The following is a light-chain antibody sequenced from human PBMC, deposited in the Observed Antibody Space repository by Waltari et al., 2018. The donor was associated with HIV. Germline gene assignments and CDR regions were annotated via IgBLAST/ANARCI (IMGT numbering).Light chain of an antibody. CDR3: AAWDDSLSGQV. CDR2: RNK. J-gene: IGLJ3*02. Sequence: QSVLTQPPSASGTPGQRVTISCSGSSSNIGSNYVYWYQQLPGTAPKLLIYRNKQRPSGGPYRFSGSKSGTAASLAIRGLRSEDEADYYCAAWDDSLSGQVFGGGTKLTVL. CDR1: SSNIGSNY. V-gene: IGLV1-47*01.